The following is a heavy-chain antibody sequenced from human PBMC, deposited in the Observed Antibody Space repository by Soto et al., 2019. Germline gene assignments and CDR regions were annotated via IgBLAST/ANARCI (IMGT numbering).Heavy chain of an antibody. CDR2: IYYSGST. D-gene: IGHD4-4*01. V-gene: IGHV4-30-4*08. Sequence: QVQLQESGPGLVKPSQTLSLTCTVSGGSISSGDYYWSWIRQPPGKGLEWIGYIYYSGSTDYNPSLKSRITMSLDTSKNQLSLNLNSMTAADTAVYYCGGGWGYSTTVGLKYYGVDVWGQGTTVIVSS. CDR1: GGSISSGDYY. CDR3: GGGWGYSTTVGLKYYGVDV. J-gene: IGHJ6*02.